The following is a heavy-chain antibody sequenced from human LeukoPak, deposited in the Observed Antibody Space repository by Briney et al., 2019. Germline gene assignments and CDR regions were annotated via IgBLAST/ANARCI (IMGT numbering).Heavy chain of an antibody. CDR2: IFPSGGEI. J-gene: IGHJ4*02. CDR1: VFTLSTCV. CDR3: ATYRQVLLPFES. Sequence: GGSLRLSCAPSVFTLSTCVMIWVRHPPGKGLEWVSSIFPSGGEIHYAHSVRGRFTISRDNSKSTLSLQMNSMRAEDTAIYYCATYRQVLLPFESWGQGTLVTVSS. D-gene: IGHD2-8*02. V-gene: IGHV3-23*01.